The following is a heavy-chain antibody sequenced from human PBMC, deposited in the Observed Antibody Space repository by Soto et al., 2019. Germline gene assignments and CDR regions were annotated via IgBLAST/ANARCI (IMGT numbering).Heavy chain of an antibody. V-gene: IGHV3-23*01. CDR3: STAHMSGHHFDS. D-gene: IGHD2-21*01. CDR2: ISGSGRTT. CDR1: GFIFNNYA. J-gene: IGHJ5*02. Sequence: EVLLLDSGGGLVQPGGSLRLSCAASGFIFNNYAMSWVRQAPGKGLEWVSSISGSGRTTFFANSVKGRFTISRDNSKNTLYLPMNSAGGDDAGIAACSTAHMSGHHFDSWGQRTVVTASS.